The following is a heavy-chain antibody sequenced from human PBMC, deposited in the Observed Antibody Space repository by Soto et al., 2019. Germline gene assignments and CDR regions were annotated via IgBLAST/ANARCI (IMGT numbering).Heavy chain of an antibody. J-gene: IGHJ5*02. D-gene: IGHD3-3*01. Sequence: KSSETLSLTCSVSGGSISTNDYYWGWVRQPPGKGLEWIGSIYYSVPTYNNPSLKSRITISVDTSKNQLSLKLRSVTAADTAVYYCARIAIVEVVPGAPRKGRLNWFDPWGQGTLVTVSS. CDR2: IYYSVPT. V-gene: IGHV4-39*01. CDR1: GGSISTNDYY. CDR3: ARIAIVEVVPGAPRKGRLNWFDP.